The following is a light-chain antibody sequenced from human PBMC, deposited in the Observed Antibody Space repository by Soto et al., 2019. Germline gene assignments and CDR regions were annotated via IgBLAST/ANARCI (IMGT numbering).Light chain of an antibody. CDR3: CSYAGSSSAYV. CDR2: EAS. Sequence: QSALTQPASVSGSPGQSITISCTGTSGDVGSYNVVSWYQQHPGKAPKLLIYEASKRPSGVSDRFSGSKSGNTASLTISGLQAEDEADYHCCSYAGSSSAYVFGTGTKVTVL. J-gene: IGLJ1*01. CDR1: SGDVGSYNV. V-gene: IGLV2-23*01.